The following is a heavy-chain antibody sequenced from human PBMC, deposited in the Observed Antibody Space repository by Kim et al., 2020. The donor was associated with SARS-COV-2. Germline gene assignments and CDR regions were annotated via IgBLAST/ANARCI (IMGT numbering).Heavy chain of an antibody. Sequence: GGSLRLSCAASGFTFSSYGMHWVRQAPGKGLEWVAVISYDGSNKYYGDSVKGRFTISRDNSKNTLYLQMNSLRAEDTAVHYCAKQNYDILTGPLSRYNWFDPWGQGTLAT. V-gene: IGHV3-30*18. J-gene: IGHJ5*02. D-gene: IGHD3-9*01. CDR2: ISYDGSNK. CDR1: GFTFSSYG. CDR3: AKQNYDILTGPLSRYNWFDP.